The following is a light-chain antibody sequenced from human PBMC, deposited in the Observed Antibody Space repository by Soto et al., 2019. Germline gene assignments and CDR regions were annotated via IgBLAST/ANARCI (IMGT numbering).Light chain of an antibody. CDR2: DVS. J-gene: IGLJ1*01. CDR1: GSDVGSNNR. Sequence: QSALTQPPSVSGSPGQSVAISCTGTGSDVGSNNRVSWYQQPPGSAPKLIIYDVSNRPSAIPDRFSGSKSANTASLTISGLQTEDEADYYCSSYTTSNTYVFGTGTKLTVI. V-gene: IGLV2-18*02. CDR3: SSYTTSNTYV.